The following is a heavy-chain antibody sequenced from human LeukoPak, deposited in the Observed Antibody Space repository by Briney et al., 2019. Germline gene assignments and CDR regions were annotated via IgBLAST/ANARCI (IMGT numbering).Heavy chain of an antibody. CDR1: GFTFSSYG. D-gene: IGHD4-17*01. Sequence: GGSLRLSCAASGFTFSSYGMRWVRQAPGKGLEWVAVIWYDGSNKYYADSVKGRFTISRDNSKNTLYLQMNSLRAEDTAVYYCARGNYGDYPGAFDIWGQGTMVTVSS. J-gene: IGHJ3*02. CDR3: ARGNYGDYPGAFDI. CDR2: IWYDGSNK. V-gene: IGHV3-33*01.